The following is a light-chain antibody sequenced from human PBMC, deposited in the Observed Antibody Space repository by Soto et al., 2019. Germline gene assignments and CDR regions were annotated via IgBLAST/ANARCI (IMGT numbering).Light chain of an antibody. V-gene: IGLV2-14*03. CDR1: SRDVAAYDY. CDR2: DVT. J-gene: IGLJ1*01. Sequence: QSVLTQPASVSGSPGQSITISCTGTSRDVAAYDYVSWYQQHPGKPPKLLIYDVTKRPSGISYRVSASKSGNTASLTISGLLPEDEADYYCSSYTTSSTLVFGPGTKLTVL. CDR3: SSYTTSSTLV.